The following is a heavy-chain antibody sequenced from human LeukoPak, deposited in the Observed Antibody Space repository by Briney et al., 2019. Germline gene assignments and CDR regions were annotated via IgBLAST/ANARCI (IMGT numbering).Heavy chain of an antibody. V-gene: IGHV4-59*08. CDR1: GGSISSYY. CDR3: ARQSRYYSGGSCWAFDI. D-gene: IGHD2-15*01. J-gene: IGHJ3*02. CDR2: IYYSGST. Sequence: SDTLSLTCTVSGGSISSYYWSWLPQPPGKGLEWIGYIYYSGSTNYNPSLKSRVTISVDTSKNQFSLKLSSVTAADTAVYYCARQSRYYSGGSCWAFDIWGQGTMVTVSS.